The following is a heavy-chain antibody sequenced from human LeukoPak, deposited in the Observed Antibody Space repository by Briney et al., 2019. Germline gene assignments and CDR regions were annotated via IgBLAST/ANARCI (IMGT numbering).Heavy chain of an antibody. Sequence: ASVKVSCKASGYTFTGYYMRWVRQAPGQGLEWMGWMNPNSGNTGYAQKFQGRVTMTRNTSISTAYMELSSLRSEDTAVYYCARGGSSGGYYYYYMDVWGKGTTVTVSS. CDR2: MNPNSGNT. J-gene: IGHJ6*03. D-gene: IGHD6-19*01. V-gene: IGHV1-8*02. CDR1: GYTFTGYY. CDR3: ARGGSSGGYYYYYMDV.